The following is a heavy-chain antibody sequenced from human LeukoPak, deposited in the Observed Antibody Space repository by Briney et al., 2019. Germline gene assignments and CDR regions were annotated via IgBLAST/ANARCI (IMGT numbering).Heavy chain of an antibody. CDR2: INPSGGST. Sequence: ASVKVFCKASGYTFTSYYMHWVRQAPGQGLEWMGIINPSGGSTSYAQKFQGRVTMTRDTSTSTVYMELSSLRSDDTAVYYCARVSIAARLDYYHALDVWGQGTTVTVSS. D-gene: IGHD6-6*01. J-gene: IGHJ6*02. CDR1: GYTFTSYY. CDR3: ARVSIAARLDYYHALDV. V-gene: IGHV1-46*01.